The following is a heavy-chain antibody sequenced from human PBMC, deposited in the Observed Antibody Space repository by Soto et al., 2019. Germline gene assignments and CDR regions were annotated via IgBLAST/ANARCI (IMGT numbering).Heavy chain of an antibody. V-gene: IGHV1-18*01. CDR2: ISAYNGNT. J-gene: IGHJ4*02. CDR3: AREAAGSSWGYFDY. CDR1: GYTFTSYG. Sequence: QVQLVQSGAEVKKPGASVKVSCKASGYTFTSYGISWVRQAPGQGLEWMGWISAYNGNTNYAQKLQGRVTMTTDTSPSTADIELRSMRCDDTAVYYCAREAAGSSWGYFDYWGQGTLVTVSS. D-gene: IGHD6-13*01.